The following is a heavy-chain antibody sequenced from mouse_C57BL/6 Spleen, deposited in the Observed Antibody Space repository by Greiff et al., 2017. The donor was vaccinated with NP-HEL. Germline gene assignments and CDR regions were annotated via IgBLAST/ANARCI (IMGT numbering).Heavy chain of an antibody. CDR3: ARDGDYGSSYGYFDV. V-gene: IGHV5-4*01. D-gene: IGHD1-1*01. CDR1: GFTFSSYA. J-gene: IGHJ1*03. CDR2: ISDGGSYT. Sequence: EVMLVESGGGLVKPGGSLKLSCAASGFTFSSYAMSWVRQTPEKRLAWVATISDGGSYTYYPDNVKGRFTISRDNAKNNLYLQMSHLKSEDTAMYYCARDGDYGSSYGYFDVWGTGTTVTVSS.